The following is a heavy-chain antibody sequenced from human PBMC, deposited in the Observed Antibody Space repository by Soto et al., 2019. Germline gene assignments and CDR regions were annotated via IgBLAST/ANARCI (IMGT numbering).Heavy chain of an antibody. Sequence: EVQLVESAGGLVKPGGSLRLSSVASGFSFNEAWMNWVRQAPGEGLEWVGRIKTSAGGGATDYAAPVQGRFTISRDDSKNALYLHMNSLRTEDTAIYYCTTGSVEGIWGQGTTVTVSS. CDR1: GFSFNEAW. J-gene: IGHJ6*02. V-gene: IGHV3-15*07. D-gene: IGHD2-15*01. CDR2: IKTSAGGGAT. CDR3: TTGSVEGI.